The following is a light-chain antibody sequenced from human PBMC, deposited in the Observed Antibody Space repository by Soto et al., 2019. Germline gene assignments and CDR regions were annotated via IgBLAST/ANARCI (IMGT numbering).Light chain of an antibody. Sequence: QSALTQPPSASGSPGQSVTISCTGTSSDVGGYNYVSWYQQHPGKAPKLMIYEVSKRPSGVPDRFSGSKSGNTASLTVSGLQAEDEADYYCSSYAGSNNSFGGATKLTVL. CDR1: SSDVGGYNY. CDR2: EVS. V-gene: IGLV2-8*01. J-gene: IGLJ2*01. CDR3: SSYAGSNNS.